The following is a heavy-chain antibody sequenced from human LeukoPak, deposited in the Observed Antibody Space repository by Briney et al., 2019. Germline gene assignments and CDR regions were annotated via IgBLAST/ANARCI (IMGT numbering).Heavy chain of an antibody. Sequence: SETLSLTCTVSGGSISSYYWSWIRQPPGKGLEWIGYIYYSGSTNYNPSLKSRVTISVDTSKNQFSLKLSSVTAADTAVYYCARVASTPNIVVVPAYYYYYYMDVWGKGTTVTVSS. CDR1: GGSISSYY. CDR2: IYYSGST. D-gene: IGHD2-2*01. J-gene: IGHJ6*03. V-gene: IGHV4-59*01. CDR3: ARVASTPNIVVVPAYYYYYYMDV.